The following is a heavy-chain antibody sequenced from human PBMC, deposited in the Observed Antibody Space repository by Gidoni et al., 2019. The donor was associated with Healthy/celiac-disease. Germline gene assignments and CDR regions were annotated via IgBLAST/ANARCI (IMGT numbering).Heavy chain of an antibody. D-gene: IGHD2-2*01. J-gene: IGHJ1*01. Sequence: QVQLVESGGGLVQPGRSLRLSCAASGFTFSSYGMHWVRQAPGKGLEWVAVIWYDGSNKYYADSVKGRFTISRDNSKNTLYLQMNSLRAEDTAVYYCAREYQLLRGEYFQHWGQGTLVTVSS. CDR2: IWYDGSNK. CDR1: GFTFSSYG. V-gene: IGHV3-33*01. CDR3: AREYQLLRGEYFQH.